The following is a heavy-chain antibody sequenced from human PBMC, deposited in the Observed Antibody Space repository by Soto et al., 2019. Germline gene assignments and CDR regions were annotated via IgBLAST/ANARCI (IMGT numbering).Heavy chain of an antibody. CDR1: GFTFSSFW. CDR2: IKQDESEK. CDR3: ARDSGITGTTADFDF. Sequence: EVQLAESGGGLVQPGGSLRLSCAASGFTFSSFWMSWVRQAPGKGLEWVANIKQDESEKYYVDSVKGRFTISRDNAKNSLYLQMNSLRAEDTAVYYCARDSGITGTTADFDFWGQGTLVTVSS. V-gene: IGHV3-7*01. J-gene: IGHJ4*02. D-gene: IGHD1-20*01.